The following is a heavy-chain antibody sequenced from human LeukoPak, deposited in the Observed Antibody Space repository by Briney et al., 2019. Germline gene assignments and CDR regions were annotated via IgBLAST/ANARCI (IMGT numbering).Heavy chain of an antibody. CDR3: ARTYCGTNACPFDH. D-gene: IGHD2-21*01. J-gene: IGHJ4*02. Sequence: PSETLSLTCTVSGGSISTYYWSWIRQPPGKGLECLGFIFHTGTTNYNPSLKSRVTISVDTSKNQFSLKLSSVTAADTAIYYRARTYCGTNACPFDHWGQGNLVTVSS. CDR2: IFHTGTT. V-gene: IGHV4-59*08. CDR1: GGSISTYY.